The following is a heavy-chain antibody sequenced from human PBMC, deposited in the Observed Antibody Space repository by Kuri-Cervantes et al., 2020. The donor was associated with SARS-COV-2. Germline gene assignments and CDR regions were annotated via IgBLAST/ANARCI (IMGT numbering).Heavy chain of an antibody. CDR3: ARIYYDGSGYYENFDY. CDR1: GYTFTSYG. V-gene: IGHV1-18*04. J-gene: IGHJ4*01. D-gene: IGHD3-22*01. Sequence: ASVKVSCKASGYTFTSYGISWVRQAPGQGLEWMGWISADNGGTNYAQKLQGRVTLTTDTSTNTAYMELRSLRSDDTAVYYCARIYYDGSGYYENFDYWGQGTLVTVSS. CDR2: ISADNGGT.